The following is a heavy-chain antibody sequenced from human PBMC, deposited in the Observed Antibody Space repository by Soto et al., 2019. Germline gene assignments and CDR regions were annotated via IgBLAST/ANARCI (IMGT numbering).Heavy chain of an antibody. Sequence: GGSLRLSCAASGFSFRSYGMNWVRQAPGKGLDWLSHISSDSSNIQYADSVRGRFTISRDNARHLLYLQMNNLRPEDTALYYFVTEWISWGQGTLVTVSS. V-gene: IGHV3-48*01. CDR2: ISSDSSNI. CDR1: GFSFRSYG. J-gene: IGHJ5*02. D-gene: IGHD5-12*01. CDR3: VTEWIS.